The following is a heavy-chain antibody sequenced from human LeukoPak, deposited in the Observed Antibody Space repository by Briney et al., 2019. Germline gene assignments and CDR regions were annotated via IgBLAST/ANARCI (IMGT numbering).Heavy chain of an antibody. CDR2: INPYSGGT. J-gene: IGHJ3*01. V-gene: IGHV1-2*02. D-gene: IGHD2-15*01. CDR3: AREPLAVAAANNAFDF. CDR1: GSTFIDYY. Sequence: ASVKVSCKASGSTFIDYYIHWVRQAPGQGLEWMGWINPYSGGTNYAQKFQGRVTMTRDTSISTAYMELNSLRSDDTAVYYCAREPLAVAAANNAFDFWGQGTMVTVSS.